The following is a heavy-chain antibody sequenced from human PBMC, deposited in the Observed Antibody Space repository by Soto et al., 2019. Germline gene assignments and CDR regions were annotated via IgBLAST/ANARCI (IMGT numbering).Heavy chain of an antibody. Sequence: PGGSLRLSCAASGFTFSSYSMSWVRQAPGKGLDWVSLITNSSDTTYYADTVKGRFTISRDNSKNTLYLQMNSLRAEDTAVFYCAKDLGSGWAYGMDVWGQGTTVTVSS. V-gene: IGHV3-23*01. CDR3: AKDLGSGWAYGMDV. CDR1: GFTFSSYS. J-gene: IGHJ6*02. D-gene: IGHD6-19*01. CDR2: ITNSSDTT.